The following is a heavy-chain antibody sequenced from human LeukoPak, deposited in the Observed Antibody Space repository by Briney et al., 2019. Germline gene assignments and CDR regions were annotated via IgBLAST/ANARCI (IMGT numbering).Heavy chain of an antibody. CDR2: ISWDGSST. V-gene: IGHV3-43*01. J-gene: IGHJ4*02. CDR1: GFTFSSYA. CDR3: VKDRSTSGVSEFDC. Sequence: GGSLRLSCAASGFTFSSYAMSWVHQVPGKVLEWVSFISWDGSSTYYVYSVKGRFIISRDNRKNSLYLQMNSLRTEDTALYYCVKDRSTSGVSEFDCWGQGTLVTVSS. D-gene: IGHD1-1*01.